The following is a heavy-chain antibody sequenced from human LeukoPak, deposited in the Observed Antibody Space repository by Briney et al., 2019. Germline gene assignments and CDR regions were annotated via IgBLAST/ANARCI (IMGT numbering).Heavy chain of an antibody. CDR2: ISYDGSNK. CDR1: GFTFSSYA. CDR3: AGGLYGYNAFVY. J-gene: IGHJ4*02. V-gene: IGHV3-30-3*01. D-gene: IGHD5/OR15-5a*01. Sequence: GGSLRSSCAASGFTFSSYAMHWVRQAPGKGLEWVAVISYDGSNKYYADSVKGRFTISRDNSKNTLYLQMNSLRDEDTAVYYCAGGLYGYNAFVYSGQGTLVSVSS.